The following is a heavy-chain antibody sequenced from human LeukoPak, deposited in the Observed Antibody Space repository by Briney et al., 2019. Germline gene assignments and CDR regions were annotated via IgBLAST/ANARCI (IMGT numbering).Heavy chain of an antibody. CDR2: INHSGST. J-gene: IGHJ3*02. CDR1: GESFSGYY. CDR3: ARCIVGATTSSHDAFDI. Sequence: PSETLSLTCAVYGESFSGYYWSWIRQPPGKGLEWIGEINHSGSTNYNPSLKSRITISVDTSKNQFSLKLSSVTAADTAVYYCARCIVGATTSSHDAFDIWGQGTMVTVSS. D-gene: IGHD1-26*01. V-gene: IGHV4-34*01.